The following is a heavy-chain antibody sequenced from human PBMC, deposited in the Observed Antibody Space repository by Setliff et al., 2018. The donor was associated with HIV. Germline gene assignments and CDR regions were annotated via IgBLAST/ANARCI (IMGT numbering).Heavy chain of an antibody. CDR3: ARGYCSGGSCYFSVDAFDI. J-gene: IGHJ3*02. D-gene: IGHD2-15*01. Sequence: ASETLSLTCTVSGGSISRYYWSWIRQPAGKGLEWIGRIYTSGSPNYNPSLKSRVTMSVDTSKNQFSLKLSSLTAADTAVYYCARGYCSGGSCYFSVDAFDIWG. CDR1: GGSISRYY. V-gene: IGHV4-4*07. CDR2: IYTSGSP.